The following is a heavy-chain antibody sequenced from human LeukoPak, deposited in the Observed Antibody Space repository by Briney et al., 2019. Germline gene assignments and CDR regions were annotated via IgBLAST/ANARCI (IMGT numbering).Heavy chain of an antibody. CDR3: STGGGTHDY. J-gene: IGHJ4*02. CDR2: IRSRSAGGTT. CDR1: GLTFNNAW. Sequence: GGSLGLSCAASGLTFNNAWMSWVRQAPGKGLEWVGRIRSRSAGGTTDYGAPVKGRFTISRDDSKNTLYLQMNSLKTEDAAVYYCSTGGGTHDYWGQGTLVTVSS. V-gene: IGHV3-15*01. D-gene: IGHD2-15*01.